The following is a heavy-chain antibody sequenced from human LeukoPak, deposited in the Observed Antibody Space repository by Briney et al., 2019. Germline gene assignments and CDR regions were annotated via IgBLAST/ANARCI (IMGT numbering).Heavy chain of an antibody. CDR1: GFTFSTSS. D-gene: IGHD4-23*01. J-gene: IGHJ4*02. CDR2: ISTSSTI. Sequence: GGSLRLSCAASGFTFSTSSFNWVRQAPGKGLEWISYISTSSTINYADSVRGRFTISRDNAKSSLSLQMNSLRAEDTAVYYCARDLDYGGRGLDSWGQGTLVIVSS. CDR3: ARDLDYGGRGLDS. V-gene: IGHV3-48*04.